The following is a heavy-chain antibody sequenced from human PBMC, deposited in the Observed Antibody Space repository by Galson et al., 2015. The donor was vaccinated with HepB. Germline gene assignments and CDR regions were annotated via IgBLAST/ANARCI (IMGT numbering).Heavy chain of an antibody. CDR1: GFTFSDFW. Sequence: SLRLSCAASGFTFSDFWMSWVRQAPGKGLEWVANMRGDGSETYYVDSVRGRFTISRDNAKNSLHLQMSGLRVEDTAVYYCARDPPCAREPPYDGDCYTLDYWGQGTLITVSS. CDR3: ARDPPCAREPPYDGDCYTLDY. J-gene: IGHJ4*02. D-gene: IGHD2-21*02. CDR2: MRGDGSET. V-gene: IGHV3-7*03.